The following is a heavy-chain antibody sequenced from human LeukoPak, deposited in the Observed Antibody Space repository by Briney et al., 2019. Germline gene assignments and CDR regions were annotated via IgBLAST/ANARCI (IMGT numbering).Heavy chain of an antibody. CDR3: AREGEVGASDY. CDR1: GGSISSGDYY. Sequence: SETLSLTCTVSGGSISSGDYYWSWIRQPPGKGLEWIGYIYYSGSTYYNPSLKSRVTISVDTSKNQFSLKPSSVTAADTAVYYCAREGEVGASDYWGQGTLVTVSS. V-gene: IGHV4-30-4*08. J-gene: IGHJ4*02. CDR2: IYYSGST. D-gene: IGHD1-26*01.